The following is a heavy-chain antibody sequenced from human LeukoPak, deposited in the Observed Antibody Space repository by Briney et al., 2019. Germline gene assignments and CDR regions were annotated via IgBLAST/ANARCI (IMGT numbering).Heavy chain of an antibody. Sequence: SETLSLTCTVSGGSISSYYWSWIRQPPGKGLEWIGYIYYSGSTNYNPSLQSRVTVSVDTSKNQFSLELSSVTAADTAVYYCARAEYGGNYYYYYYLDVWGKGTTVTISS. V-gene: IGHV4-59*01. J-gene: IGHJ6*03. CDR3: ARAEYGGNYYYYYYLDV. D-gene: IGHD4-17*01. CDR1: GGSISSYY. CDR2: IYYSGST.